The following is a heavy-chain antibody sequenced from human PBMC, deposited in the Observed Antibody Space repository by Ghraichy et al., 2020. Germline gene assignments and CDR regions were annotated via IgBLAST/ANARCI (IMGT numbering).Heavy chain of an antibody. Sequence: SQTLSLTCTVSGVFISRSGYYWGWIRQPPGKGLEWIGSIYYSGSTYYNPSLKSRVTISVDTSKNQFSLKLSSVTAADTAAYYCARQRAPVAPFDYWGQGTLVTVPS. CDR1: GVFISRSGYY. CDR3: ARQRAPVAPFDY. V-gene: IGHV4-39*01. CDR2: IYYSGST. D-gene: IGHD6-19*01. J-gene: IGHJ4*02.